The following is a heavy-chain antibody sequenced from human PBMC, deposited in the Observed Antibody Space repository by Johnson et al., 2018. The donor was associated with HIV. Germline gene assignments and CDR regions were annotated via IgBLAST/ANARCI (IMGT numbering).Heavy chain of an antibody. CDR3: ARFENTLSNAFDI. V-gene: IGHV3-20*04. J-gene: IGHJ3*02. D-gene: IGHD3-10*01. Sequence: VHLVESGGGLIQPGGSLKFSCALSGFIVSGNFMTWVRKAPGKGLEWVSGINWNGGSTGYADSVKGRFTISRDNAKNSLYLQMNSLRAEDTALYYCARFENTLSNAFDIWGQGTMVTVSS. CDR1: GFIVSGNF. CDR2: INWNGGST.